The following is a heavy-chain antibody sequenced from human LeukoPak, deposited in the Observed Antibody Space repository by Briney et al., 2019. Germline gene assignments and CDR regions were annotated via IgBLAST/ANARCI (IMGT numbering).Heavy chain of an antibody. D-gene: IGHD6-6*01. CDR1: GGSISSYL. V-gene: IGHV4-34*01. CDR3: ARARPLRSIAARRGTSFDY. CDR2: INHSGST. Sequence: ASETLSLTCTVAGGSISSYLWSWIRQPPGKGLEWIGEINHSGSTNYNPSLKSRVTIPVDTSKNQFSLKLSSVTAADTAVYYCARARPLRSIAARRGTSFDYWGQGTLVTVSS. J-gene: IGHJ4*02.